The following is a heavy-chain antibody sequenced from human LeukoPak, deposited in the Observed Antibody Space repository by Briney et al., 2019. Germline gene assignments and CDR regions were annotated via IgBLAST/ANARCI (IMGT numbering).Heavy chain of an antibody. Sequence: PSETLSLTCAVSGGSISSGGYSWSWIRQPPGKGLEWIGYIYHSGSTYYNPSLKSRVTISVDRSKNQFSLKLSSVTAADTAVYYCARGWRSWGAYCGGDCYTEYFDYWGQGTLVTVSS. V-gene: IGHV4-30-2*01. D-gene: IGHD2-21*02. CDR3: ARGWRSWGAYCGGDCYTEYFDY. CDR2: IYHSGST. CDR1: GGSISSGGYS. J-gene: IGHJ4*02.